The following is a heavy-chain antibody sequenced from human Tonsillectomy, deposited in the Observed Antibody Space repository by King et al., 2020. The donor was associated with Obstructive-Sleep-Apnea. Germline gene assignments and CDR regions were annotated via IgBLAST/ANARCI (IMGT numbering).Heavy chain of an antibody. D-gene: IGHD3-10*01. CDR3: ARDLFYYNSGTSYEDTFDI. CDR2: ISGHNGDT. CDR1: GYNFKTYG. Sequence: VQLVESGGEVKKPGASVRVSCKASGYNFKTYGLSWVRQAPGQGLEWMGWISGHNGDTNYAQRLRGRVVMTADTTTSPAQMELSSLTPDDTAVYYCARDLFYYNSGTSYEDTFDIWGQGTMVTVSS. J-gene: IGHJ3*02. V-gene: IGHV1-18*01.